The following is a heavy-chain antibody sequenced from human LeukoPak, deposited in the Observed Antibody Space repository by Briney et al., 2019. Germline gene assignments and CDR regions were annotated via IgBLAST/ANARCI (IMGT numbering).Heavy chain of an antibody. CDR2: IKQDGSET. V-gene: IGHV3-7*01. Sequence: GGSLRLSCAASGFTFSTYWMNWVRQAPGKGLEWVANIKQDGSETYYMDSVKGRFTISRDNAKNSLYLQMNSLRAEDTAVYYCAKDQMVGQWPTNFDYWGQGTLVTVSS. CDR3: AKDQMVGQWPTNFDY. D-gene: IGHD6-19*01. J-gene: IGHJ4*02. CDR1: GFTFSTYW.